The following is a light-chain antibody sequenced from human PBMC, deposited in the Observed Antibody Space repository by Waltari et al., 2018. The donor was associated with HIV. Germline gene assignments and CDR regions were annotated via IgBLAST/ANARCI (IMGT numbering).Light chain of an antibody. V-gene: IGLV1-47*01. CDR3: ATWDDSLNGVL. J-gene: IGLJ2*01. CDR1: NSTAGIIY. Sequence: QSVLTQPPSASEIPGQRVTISCTGGNSTAGIIYVYWYQQVPGTAPKLLVYRDSQRQSGVRDRFTGSKSGTSASLAISGLRSEDEADYYCATWDDSLNGVLFGGGTKLTVL. CDR2: RDS.